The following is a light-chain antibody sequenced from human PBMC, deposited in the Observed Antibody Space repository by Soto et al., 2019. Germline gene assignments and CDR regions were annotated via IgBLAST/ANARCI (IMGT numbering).Light chain of an antibody. CDR2: GAS. V-gene: IGKV3-15*01. J-gene: IGKJ1*01. Sequence: EIVMTQSPATLSVSPGERATLSCRASQSVSSNLAWYQQKPGQAPRLLIYGASTRATGIPARFSGSGSGTESTLTFSSLQSEDFALYYCQHYNNWPQTFGQGTKVEIK. CDR3: QHYNNWPQT. CDR1: QSVSSN.